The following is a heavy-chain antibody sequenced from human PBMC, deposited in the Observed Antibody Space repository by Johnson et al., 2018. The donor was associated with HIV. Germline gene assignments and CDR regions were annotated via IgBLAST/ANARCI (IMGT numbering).Heavy chain of an antibody. CDR3: ARDLYYDVLTGYSQLAFEI. CDR2: IKQDGSET. V-gene: IGHV3-7*05. CDR1: GFTFSSYW. D-gene: IGHD3-9*01. J-gene: IGHJ3*02. Sequence: SGGGLVQPGESLRLSCAASGFTFSSYWMTWVRQAPGKGLEWVANIKQDGSETHYVDSVKGRFTISRDNAKHSLYLQMNSLRVEDTAVYYCARDLYYDVLTGYSQLAFEIWGRGQWSLSLQ.